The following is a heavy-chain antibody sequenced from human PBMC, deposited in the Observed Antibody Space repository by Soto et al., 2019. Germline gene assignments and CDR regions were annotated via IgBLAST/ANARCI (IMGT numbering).Heavy chain of an antibody. CDR3: AKDRGHYDFWSGPYNWFDP. V-gene: IGHV3-30*18. J-gene: IGHJ5*02. Sequence: QVQLVESGGGVVQPGRSLRLSCAASGFTFSSYGMHWVRQAPGKGLEWVAVISYDGSNKYYADSVKGRFTISRDNSKNTLYLQMNSLRAEDTAVYYCAKDRGHYDFWSGPYNWFDPWGQGTLVTVSS. CDR2: ISYDGSNK. D-gene: IGHD3-3*01. CDR1: GFTFSSYG.